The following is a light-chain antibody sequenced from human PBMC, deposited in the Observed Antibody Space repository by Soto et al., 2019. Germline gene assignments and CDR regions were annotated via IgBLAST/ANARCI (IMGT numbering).Light chain of an antibody. V-gene: IGKV1-39*01. CDR1: QSISSY. J-gene: IGKJ2*01. CDR3: QQYYHTPRT. CDR2: AAS. Sequence: DSQMTQSASSVASCVRGIFTITFLSSQSISSYLNWYQQKPGKAPKLLIYAASSLQSGVPSRFSGSGSGTDFTLTISSLQAEDVAVYYCQQYYHTPRTFGQGTKVDI.